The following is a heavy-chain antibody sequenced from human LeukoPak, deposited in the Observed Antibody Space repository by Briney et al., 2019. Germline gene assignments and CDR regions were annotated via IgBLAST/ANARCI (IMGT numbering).Heavy chain of an antibody. Sequence: ASVKVSCKASGYTFTGYYMHWVRQAPGQGLEWMGWINPNSGGTNYAQKFQGWVTMTRDTSISTAYMELSRLRSDDTAVYYCAGGRDGYNLDFDYWGQGTLVTVSS. J-gene: IGHJ4*02. CDR1: GYTFTGYY. CDR2: INPNSGGT. D-gene: IGHD5-24*01. CDR3: AGGRDGYNLDFDY. V-gene: IGHV1-2*04.